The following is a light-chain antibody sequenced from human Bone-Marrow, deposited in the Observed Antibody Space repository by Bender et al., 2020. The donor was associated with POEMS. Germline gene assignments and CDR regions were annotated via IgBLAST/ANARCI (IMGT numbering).Light chain of an antibody. CDR3: NSRDSGGNHHVI. CDR1: RLEDRN. Sequence: SYDLTQPPSVSVSPGETAKITCSGHRLEDRNVGWYQQKPGQSPVLLIYQDFRRPSGIPERFSASNSGNRATLTISGTQAADEADYYCNSRDSGGNHHVIFGGGTKLTVL. J-gene: IGLJ2*01. V-gene: IGLV3-1*01. CDR2: QDF.